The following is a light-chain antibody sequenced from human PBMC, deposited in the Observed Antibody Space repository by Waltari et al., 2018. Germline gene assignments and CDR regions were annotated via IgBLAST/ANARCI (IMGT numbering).Light chain of an antibody. Sequence: QSALTQPASVSGSPGQSITISCSGTSSDIGGYDYVSWYQQYPGIAPKLIIYDVTNRPSGVSNRFSGSKSGYTASLTISGLQAADEAHYYCTSYTRKHTWVFSGGTKVTVL. CDR2: DVT. J-gene: IGLJ3*02. CDR3: TSYTRKHTWV. V-gene: IGLV2-14*03. CDR1: SSDIGGYDY.